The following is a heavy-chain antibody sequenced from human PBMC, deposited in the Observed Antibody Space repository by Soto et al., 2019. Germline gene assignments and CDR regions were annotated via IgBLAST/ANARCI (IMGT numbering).Heavy chain of an antibody. V-gene: IGHV3-30*18. D-gene: IGHD6-6*01. Sequence: SLRLSCAASGFTFSSYGMHWVRQAPGKGLEWVAVISYDGSNKYYADSVKGRFTISRDNSKNTLYLQMNSLRAEDTAVYYCAKDLLFPRYSEYSSSEFFDYWGQGTLVTVSS. J-gene: IGHJ4*02. CDR1: GFTFSSYG. CDR2: ISYDGSNK. CDR3: AKDLLFPRYSEYSSSEFFDY.